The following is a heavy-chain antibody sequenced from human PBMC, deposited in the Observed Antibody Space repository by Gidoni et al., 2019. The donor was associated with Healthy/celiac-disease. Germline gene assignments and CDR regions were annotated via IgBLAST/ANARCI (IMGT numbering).Heavy chain of an antibody. CDR2: INHSGST. CDR1: GGSFSGYY. Sequence: QVQLQQWGAGLLKPSETLSLTCAVYGGSFSGYYWSWIRQPPGKGLEWIGEINHSGSTNYNPSLKSRVTISVDTSKTQFSLKLSSVTAADTAVYYCARRTAMVTTRRFDYWGQGTLVTVSS. J-gene: IGHJ4*02. CDR3: ARRTAMVTTRRFDY. V-gene: IGHV4-34*01. D-gene: IGHD5-18*01.